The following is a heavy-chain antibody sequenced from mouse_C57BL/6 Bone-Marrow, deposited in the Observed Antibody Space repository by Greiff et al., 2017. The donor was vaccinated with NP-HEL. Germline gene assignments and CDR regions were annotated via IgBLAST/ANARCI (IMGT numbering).Heavy chain of an antibody. J-gene: IGHJ2*01. CDR3: ARWGLGHHYFDY. Sequence: VKLMESGPELVKPGASVKISCKASGYAFSSSWMNWVKQRPGKGLEWIGRIYPGDGDTNYNGKFKGKATLTADKSSSTAYMQLSSLTSEDSAVYFCARWGLGHHYFDYWGQGTTLTVSS. V-gene: IGHV1-82*01. CDR2: IYPGDGDT. CDR1: GYAFSSSW. D-gene: IGHD4-1*01.